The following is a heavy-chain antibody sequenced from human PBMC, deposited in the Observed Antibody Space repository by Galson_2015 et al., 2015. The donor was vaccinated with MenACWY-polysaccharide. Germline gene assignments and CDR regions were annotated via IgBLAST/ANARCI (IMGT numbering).Heavy chain of an antibody. CDR2: INPNSDGT. D-gene: IGHD4-17*01. V-gene: IGHV1-2*02. Sequence: SVKVSCKASGYTFTGYYMHWVRQAPGQGLEWMGWINPNSDGTNYAQKFQGRVTMTRDTSISTAYMELSRLRSDDTAVYYCARAYVATVTTDYFDYWGQGTLVTVSS. J-gene: IGHJ4*02. CDR3: ARAYVATVTTDYFDY. CDR1: GYTFTGYY.